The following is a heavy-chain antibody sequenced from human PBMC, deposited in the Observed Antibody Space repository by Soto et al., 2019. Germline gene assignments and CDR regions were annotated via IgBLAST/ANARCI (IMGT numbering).Heavy chain of an antibody. CDR2: IYTTGST. CDR3: VRDRLNWFDP. CDR1: GASVNVYY. J-gene: IGHJ5*02. Sequence: SGTLWLTCNVSGASVNVYYWSCIRQSAGKGLEWIGRIYTTGSTNYNPSLKSRVTMSVDTSKNQVSLKLTSATAADTAVYFCVRDRLNWFDPWGQGTLVTVSS. V-gene: IGHV4-4*07.